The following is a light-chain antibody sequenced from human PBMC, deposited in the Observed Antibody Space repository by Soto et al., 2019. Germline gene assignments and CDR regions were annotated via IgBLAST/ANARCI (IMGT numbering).Light chain of an antibody. Sequence: EIVMTQSPATLSVSPGERATLSCRASQSVSSNLAWYQQKPGQAPRLLIYGASTRATGIPARFSGSGSGTDFTLTINSLQSEDFALYYCQQFHNLPWTFRQGTKVEIK. J-gene: IGKJ1*01. V-gene: IGKV3-15*01. CDR2: GAS. CDR3: QQFHNLPWT. CDR1: QSVSSN.